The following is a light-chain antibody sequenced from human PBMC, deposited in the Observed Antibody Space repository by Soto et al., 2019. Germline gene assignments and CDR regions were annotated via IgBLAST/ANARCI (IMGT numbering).Light chain of an antibody. CDR3: HHYNSYPLT. CDR1: QSISSW. J-gene: IGKJ4*01. CDR2: DAS. V-gene: IGKV1-5*01. Sequence: DIQMTQSPSTLSSSVGDRVTITCRASQSISSWLAGYQQKPGKAPKLLIYDASSLECGVPSKFSGSGSGTEFTLTISRLQPDDFATYYCHHYNSYPLTFGGGTKVEIK.